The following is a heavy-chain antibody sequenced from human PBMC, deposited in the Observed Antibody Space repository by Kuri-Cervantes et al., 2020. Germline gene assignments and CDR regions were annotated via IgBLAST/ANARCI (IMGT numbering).Heavy chain of an antibody. V-gene: IGHV3-7*01. CDR3: TRADGDNSSGHSRRFYFDY. CDR1: GFTFSSYW. D-gene: IGHD6-25*01. J-gene: IGHJ4*02. Sequence: GESLKISCAASGFTFSSYWMSWVRQAPGKGLEWVANIKQDGSEKYYVDSVKGRFTISRDNAKNSLYLQMNSLRAEDTAVYYCTRADGDNSSGHSRRFYFDYWGQGALVTVSS. CDR2: IKQDGSEK.